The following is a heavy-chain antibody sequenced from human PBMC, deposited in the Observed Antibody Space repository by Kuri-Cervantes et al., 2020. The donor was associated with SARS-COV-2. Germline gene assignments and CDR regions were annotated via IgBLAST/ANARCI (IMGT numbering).Heavy chain of an antibody. CDR3: AKDGAGAHDF. CDR1: GFTFSSYA. J-gene: IGHJ4*02. D-gene: IGHD4/OR15-4a*01. V-gene: IGHV3-30*04. Sequence: GGSLRLTCAASGFTFSSYAMHWVRQAPGKGLEWVAVISYDGRNKYYADSVKGRFTISRDNSKNTLYLQMRSLRPEDTAMYYCAKDGAGAHDFWGQGTLVTVSS. CDR2: ISYDGRNK.